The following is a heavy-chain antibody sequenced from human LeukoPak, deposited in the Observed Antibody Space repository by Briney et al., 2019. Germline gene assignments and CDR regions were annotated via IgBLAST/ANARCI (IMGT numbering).Heavy chain of an antibody. V-gene: IGHV3-30*18. CDR3: AKLSSSWYITDY. J-gene: IGHJ4*02. Sequence: GGSLRLSCAASGFTFSSYGMHWVRQAPGKGLEWVAVISYDGSNKYYADSVKGRFTISRDNSKNTLYLQMNSLRAEDTAVYYCAKLSSSWYITDYWGQGTLVTVSS. CDR1: GFTFSSYG. D-gene: IGHD6-13*01. CDR2: ISYDGSNK.